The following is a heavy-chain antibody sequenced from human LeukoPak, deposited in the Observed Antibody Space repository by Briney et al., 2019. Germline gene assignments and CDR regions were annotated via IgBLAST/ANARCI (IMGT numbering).Heavy chain of an antibody. J-gene: IGHJ4*02. Sequence: ASVKVSCKASGYTFTGYYMHWVRQAPGQGLEWMGGIIPIFGTANYAQKFQGRVTITADESTSTAYMELSSLRSEDTAVYYCARGEGAAAGPDYWGQGTLVTVSS. D-gene: IGHD6-13*01. CDR2: IIPIFGTA. V-gene: IGHV1-69*13. CDR1: GYTFTGYY. CDR3: ARGEGAAAGPDY.